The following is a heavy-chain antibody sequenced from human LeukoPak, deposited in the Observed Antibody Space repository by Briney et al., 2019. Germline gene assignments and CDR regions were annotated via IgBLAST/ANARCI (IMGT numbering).Heavy chain of an antibody. CDR2: INPNSGGT. D-gene: IGHD3-3*01. Sequence: ASVKVSCKASGDTFTGYYMHWLRQAPGQWLEWMGWINPNSGGTNYAQKFQGRVTMTRDTSISTAYMELSRLRSDDTAVYYCARALSLEWLLSDYWGQGTLVTVSS. V-gene: IGHV1-2*02. CDR1: GDTFTGYY. CDR3: ARALSLEWLLSDY. J-gene: IGHJ4*02.